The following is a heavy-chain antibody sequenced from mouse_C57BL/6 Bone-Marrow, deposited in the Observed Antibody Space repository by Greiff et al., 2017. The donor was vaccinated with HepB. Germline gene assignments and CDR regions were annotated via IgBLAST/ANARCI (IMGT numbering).Heavy chain of an antibody. D-gene: IGHD1-1*01. CDR3: ARGRYYGSRNYAMDY. J-gene: IGHJ4*01. V-gene: IGHV1-81*01. CDR1: GYTFTSYG. Sequence: VKLVESGAELARPGASVKLSCKASGYTFTSYGISWVKQRTGQGLEWIGEIYPRSGNTYYNEKFKGKATLTADKSSSTAYMELRSLTSEDSAVYFCARGRYYGSRNYAMDYWGQGTSVTVSS. CDR2: IYPRSGNT.